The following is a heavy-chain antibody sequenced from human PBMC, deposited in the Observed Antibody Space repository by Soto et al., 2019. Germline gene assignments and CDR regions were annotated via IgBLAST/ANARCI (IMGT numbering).Heavy chain of an antibody. D-gene: IGHD6-19*01. CDR2: LSYDGDKE. J-gene: IGHJ4*02. Sequence: QVQLEESGGNVVQPGRSLRLSWAASGFSFSAYGMHWVRQAPGKGLESVALLSYDGDKEYYADSVKGRFTISRDNSKNTVFLQMNSLRPEDTAVDYCGKDLTGEQWLGGMHYWGQGTQVTVYS. V-gene: IGHV3-30*18. CDR1: GFSFSAYG. CDR3: GKDLTGEQWLGGMHY.